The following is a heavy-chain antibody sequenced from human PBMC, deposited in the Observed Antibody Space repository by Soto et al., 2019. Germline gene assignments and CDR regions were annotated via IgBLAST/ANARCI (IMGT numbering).Heavy chain of an antibody. D-gene: IGHD1-7*01. J-gene: IGHJ6*03. CDR3: AREEGRITGTDYYYYMDV. CDR1: GFTFSSYS. Sequence: GGSLRLSCAASGFTFSSYSMNWVRQAPGKGLEWVSSISSSSSYIYYADSVKGRFTISRDNAKNSLYLQMNSLRAEDTAVYYCAREEGRITGTDYYYYMDVWGKGTTVTVSS. CDR2: ISSSSSYI. V-gene: IGHV3-21*01.